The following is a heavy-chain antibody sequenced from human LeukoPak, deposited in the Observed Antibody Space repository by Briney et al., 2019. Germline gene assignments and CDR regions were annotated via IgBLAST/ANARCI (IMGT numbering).Heavy chain of an antibody. CDR2: IKQDGNEK. CDR1: GFTFRTYW. CDR3: ARDTLGEGEDANYAVYYFDY. Sequence: PGGSLRLSCAASGFTFRTYWMSWVRQAPGKGLEWVANIKQDGNEKYYVDSVKGRFTISRDNAKNSLDLQMNSLGAEDTAVYYCARDTLGEGEDANYAVYYFDYWGQGTPVTVSS. J-gene: IGHJ4*02. V-gene: IGHV3-7*01. D-gene: IGHD4/OR15-4a*01.